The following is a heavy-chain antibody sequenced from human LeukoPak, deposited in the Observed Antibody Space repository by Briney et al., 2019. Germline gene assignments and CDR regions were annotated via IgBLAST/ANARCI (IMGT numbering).Heavy chain of an antibody. CDR2: ISTYNGNT. Sequence: VASVKVSCKASGYTFTSYGITWVRQAPGQGLEWMGWISTYNGNTNYAQNLQGRVTMTTDTSTSTAYMELRSLRSDDTAMYYCARGGRLGELFSPDYWGQGTLVTVSS. V-gene: IGHV1-18*04. D-gene: IGHD3-16*01. CDR3: ARGGRLGELFSPDY. J-gene: IGHJ4*02. CDR1: GYTFTSYG.